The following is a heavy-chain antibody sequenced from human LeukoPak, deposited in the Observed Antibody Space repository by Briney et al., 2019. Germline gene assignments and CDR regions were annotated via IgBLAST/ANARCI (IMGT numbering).Heavy chain of an antibody. J-gene: IGHJ4*02. V-gene: IGHV3-21*06. CDR3: ARRTGLGKATVPFGGHFDS. CDR2: VTGNGRSV. Sequence: GGSLRLSCVTSGFSFSSYAINWVRQAPGKGLEWVSAVTGNGRSVYYADSVKGRFTISRDSAKNSLFLQMNSLRAEDTAVYYCARRTGLGKATVPFGGHFDSWGQGTLVVVFS. CDR1: GFSFSSYA. D-gene: IGHD4-17*01.